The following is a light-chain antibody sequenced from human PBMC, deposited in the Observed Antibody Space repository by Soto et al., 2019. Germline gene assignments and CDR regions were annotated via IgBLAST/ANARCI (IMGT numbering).Light chain of an antibody. CDR2: DVS. Sequence: QSVLTQPASVSGSPGQSITISCTGTSSDAGGYTYVSWYQQHPGKAPKLMIFDVSNRPSGVSNRFSGSKSGNTASLTISGLQADDEADYYCSSYTISSTYVFGTGTKVTVL. J-gene: IGLJ1*01. CDR3: SSYTISSTYV. CDR1: SSDAGGYTY. V-gene: IGLV2-14*01.